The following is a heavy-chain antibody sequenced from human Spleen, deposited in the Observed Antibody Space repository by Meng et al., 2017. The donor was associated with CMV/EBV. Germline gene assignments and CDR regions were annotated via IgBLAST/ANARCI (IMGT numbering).Heavy chain of an antibody. CDR2: IYPGDSDT. J-gene: IGHJ2*01. V-gene: IGHV5-51*01. CDR1: YSLTSYW. D-gene: IGHD3-3*01. Sequence: YSLTSYWIGSVRQMPGKGLECMGIIYPGDSDTRYSPPFQGQVTISADKSISTAYLQWSSLKASDTAMYYCARSLYDFWSGYRYWYFDLWGRGTLVTVSS. CDR3: ARSLYDFWSGYRYWYFDL.